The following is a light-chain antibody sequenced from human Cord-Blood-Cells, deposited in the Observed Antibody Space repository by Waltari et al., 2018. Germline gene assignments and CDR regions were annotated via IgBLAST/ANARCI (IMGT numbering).Light chain of an antibody. V-gene: IGLV1-44*01. CDR3: AAWDDSLNGYV. CDR1: SSTIGSNT. CDR2: SNN. J-gene: IGLJ1*01. Sequence: QSVLTQPPSAYGTPGQRVTISCSGSSSTIGSNTVNWYQQLPGTAPKLLIYSNNQRPSGVPDRFSGSKSGTSASLAISGLQSEDEADYYCAAWDDSLNGYVFGTGTKVTVL.